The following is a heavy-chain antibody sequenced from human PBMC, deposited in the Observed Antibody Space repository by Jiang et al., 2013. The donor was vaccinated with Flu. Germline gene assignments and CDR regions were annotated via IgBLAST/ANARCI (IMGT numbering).Heavy chain of an antibody. J-gene: IGHJ4*02. D-gene: IGHD4-23*01. Sequence: SSVRVSCKASGGTFDYHAISWVRQAPGQGLEWMGGIIPLFGTPTYAQRFQVRVTITADKSTATVYLDFISLTSDDTAVYYCATRSETGTTVVTSPSDSWGQGTLVSVSS. CDR1: GGTFDYHA. V-gene: IGHV1-69*06. CDR3: ATRSETGTTVVTSPSDS. CDR2: IIPLFGTP.